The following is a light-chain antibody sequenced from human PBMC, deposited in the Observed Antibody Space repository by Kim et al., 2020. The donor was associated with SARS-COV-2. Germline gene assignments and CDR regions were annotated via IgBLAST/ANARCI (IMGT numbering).Light chain of an antibody. J-gene: IGKJ2*01. Sequence: SASVGDRITITCRASESISIWLAWYQQKPGKAPKLLIYKASSLESGVPSRFSGSGSETEFTLTISGLQPDDFATYYCQHYNTYSHTFGQGTKLEI. CDR2: KAS. CDR1: ESISIW. V-gene: IGKV1-5*03. CDR3: QHYNTYSHT.